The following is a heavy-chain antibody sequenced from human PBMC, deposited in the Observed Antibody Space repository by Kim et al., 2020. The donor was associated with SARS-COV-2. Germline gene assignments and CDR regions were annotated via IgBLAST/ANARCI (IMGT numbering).Heavy chain of an antibody. CDR2: T. CDR3: VRAGAVSTPYDL. Sequence: TVYADSGKARFTISRDNAKNTLYRQMNSLRGEDSAVYYCVRAGAVSTPYDLGGQGTLVAFSS. D-gene: IGHD2-15*01. V-gene: IGHV3-74*01. J-gene: IGHJ4*02.